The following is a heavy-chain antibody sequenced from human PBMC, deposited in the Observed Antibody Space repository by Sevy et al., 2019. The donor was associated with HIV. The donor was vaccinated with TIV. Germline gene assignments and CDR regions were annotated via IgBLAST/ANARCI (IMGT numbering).Heavy chain of an antibody. D-gene: IGHD6-6*01. CDR3: ARTEPSIAAYGMDV. CDR2: MNPNSGNT. Sequence: ASVKVSCKASGYTFTSYDINWVRQATGQGLEWMGWMNPNSGNTGYALKFQGRVTMTRNTSISTAYMELSSLRSEDTAVYYCARTEPSIAAYGMDVWGHGTTVTVSS. CDR1: GYTFTSYD. J-gene: IGHJ6*02. V-gene: IGHV1-8*01.